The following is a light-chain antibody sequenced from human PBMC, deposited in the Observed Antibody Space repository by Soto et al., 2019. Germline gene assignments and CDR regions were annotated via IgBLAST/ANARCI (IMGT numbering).Light chain of an antibody. V-gene: IGKV3-20*01. Sequence: EIVLTQSPGTLSLSPGERATLSCRASQSVSSAYLAWYQHKPGQPPTLLIYAASSRVTGIPDGFSGSGSGTDFTHTISRLEPEDFAVYYCQQYGSSSTWTFGQGTKVEIK. CDR3: QQYGSSSTWT. CDR2: AAS. CDR1: QSVSSAY. J-gene: IGKJ1*01.